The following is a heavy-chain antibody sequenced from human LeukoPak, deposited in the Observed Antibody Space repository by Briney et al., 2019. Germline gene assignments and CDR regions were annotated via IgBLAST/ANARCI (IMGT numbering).Heavy chain of an antibody. Sequence: GGSLRLSCAASGFTFSSYSMNWVRQAPGKGLEWVSSISSSSSYIYYADSVKGRFTISRANAKNSLYLQMNSLRAEDTAVYYCARDPTRDFWSGYYSSRGGTHFDYWGQGTLVTVSS. CDR2: ISSSSSYI. J-gene: IGHJ4*02. CDR3: ARDPTRDFWSGYYSSRGGTHFDY. CDR1: GFTFSSYS. V-gene: IGHV3-21*01. D-gene: IGHD3-3*01.